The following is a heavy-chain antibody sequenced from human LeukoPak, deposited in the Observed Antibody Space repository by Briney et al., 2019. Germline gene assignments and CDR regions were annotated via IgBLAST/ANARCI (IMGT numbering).Heavy chain of an antibody. CDR1: GYTFTSYG. Sequence: ASVKVSCKASGYTFTSYGISWVRQAPGQGLEWMGWISAYNGNTNYAQKLQGRVTMTTDTSTSTAYMELRCLRSDDTAVYYCARGPASRGLRFLEWLSNYYYYGMDVWGQGTTVTVSS. CDR2: ISAYNGNT. J-gene: IGHJ6*02. D-gene: IGHD3-3*01. CDR3: ARGPASRGLRFLEWLSNYYYYGMDV. V-gene: IGHV1-18*01.